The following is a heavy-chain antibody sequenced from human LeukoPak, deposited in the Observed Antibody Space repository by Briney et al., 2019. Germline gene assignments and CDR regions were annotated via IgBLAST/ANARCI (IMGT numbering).Heavy chain of an antibody. D-gene: IGHD7-27*01. Sequence: SETLSLTCAVYGVSFSGYYWSWIRQPPGKGLEWIGEINHSGSTNYNPSLKSRVTISVDTSKNQFSLKLSSVTAADTAVYYCARSRVTGGFDYWGQGTLVTVSS. V-gene: IGHV4-34*01. J-gene: IGHJ4*02. CDR2: INHSGST. CDR3: ARSRVTGGFDY. CDR1: GVSFSGYY.